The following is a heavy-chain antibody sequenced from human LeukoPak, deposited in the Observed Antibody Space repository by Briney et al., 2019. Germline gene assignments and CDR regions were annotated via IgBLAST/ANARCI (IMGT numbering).Heavy chain of an antibody. Sequence: SQTLSLTCTVSGGSISSGASDWGWIRQHPKRGLEWVGCINHSGSTYYNPSLGSRVTMSVDTSKNQFSLKLSSVTAADSAVYYCARAARQGFTMIVVPFFYFDLWGRGTLVTVSS. V-gene: IGHV4-31*03. CDR1: GGSISSGASD. CDR2: INHSGST. D-gene: IGHD3-22*01. CDR3: ARAARQGFTMIVVPFFYFDL. J-gene: IGHJ2*01.